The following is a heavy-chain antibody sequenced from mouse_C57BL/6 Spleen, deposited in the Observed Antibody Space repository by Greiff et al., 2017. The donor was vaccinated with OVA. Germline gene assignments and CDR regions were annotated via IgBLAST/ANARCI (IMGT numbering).Heavy chain of an antibody. CDR1: GYTFTSYW. J-gene: IGHJ2*01. CDR3: AREGQYRIRRDYFDY. D-gene: IGHD2-12*01. V-gene: IGHV1-61*01. Sequence: VQLQQPGAELVRPGSSVKLSCKASGYTFTSYWMDWVKQRPGQGLEWIGNIYPSDSETHYNQKFKDKATLTVDKSSSTAYMQLSSLTSEDSAVYYCAREGQYRIRRDYFDYWGQGTTLTVSS. CDR2: IYPSDSET.